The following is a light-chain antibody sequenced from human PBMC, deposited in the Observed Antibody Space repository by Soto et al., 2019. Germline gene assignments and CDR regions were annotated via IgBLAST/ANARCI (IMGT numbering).Light chain of an antibody. V-gene: IGKV3-15*01. CDR2: DAS. J-gene: IGKJ1*01. Sequence: MVLKHSPASLSSSTGQRPTLSARASHSISSYLAWYQQKPGQPPRLVIYDASTRATGIPARFSGRGSGTEFTLTITSLQSEDFAVYYCQQYNDWLWRFGQGTKVDIK. CDR1: HSISSY. CDR3: QQYNDWLWR.